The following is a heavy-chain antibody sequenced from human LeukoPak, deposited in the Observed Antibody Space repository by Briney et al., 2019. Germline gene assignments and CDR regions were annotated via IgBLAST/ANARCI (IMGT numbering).Heavy chain of an antibody. CDR1: GFIFSNYG. J-gene: IGHJ6*02. CDR3: ARDRGPYGDYSSGMDV. Sequence: GGSLRLSCAASGFIFSNYGMHWVRQAPGKGLEWVAVIWYDGGNKYYADSVKGRFTISRDNSENTLYLQMNSLRADDTAVFYCARDRGPYGDYSSGMDVWSQGTTVTVSS. V-gene: IGHV3-33*01. D-gene: IGHD4-17*01. CDR2: IWYDGGNK.